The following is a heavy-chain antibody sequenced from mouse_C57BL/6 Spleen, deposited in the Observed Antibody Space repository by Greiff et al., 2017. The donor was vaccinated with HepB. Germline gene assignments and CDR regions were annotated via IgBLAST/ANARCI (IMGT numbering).Heavy chain of an antibody. J-gene: IGHJ1*03. Sequence: QVHVKQSGPGLVQPSQSLSITCTVSGFSLTSYGVHWVRQSPGKGLEWLGVIWRGGSTDYNAAFMSRLSITKDNSKSQVFFKMNSLQADDTAIYYCAKMETSSQWYFDVWGTGTTVTVSS. CDR2: IWRGGST. D-gene: IGHD1-1*01. V-gene: IGHV2-5*01. CDR3: AKMETSSQWYFDV. CDR1: GFSLTSYG.